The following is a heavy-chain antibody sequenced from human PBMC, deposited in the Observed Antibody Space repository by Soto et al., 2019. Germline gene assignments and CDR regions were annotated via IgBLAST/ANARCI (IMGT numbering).Heavy chain of an antibody. J-gene: IGHJ6*02. CDR3: PRDHYSDSNGFFTYDYGMDV. D-gene: IGHD3-22*01. Sequence: PGGSLRLSCAASGFPFSSYSMHWVRQAPGKGLEWVAVVSYDGSNKHFADSVKGRFTISRDNSENTLYLQMSSLRPEDTAVYYCPRDHYSDSNGFFTYDYGMDVWGQGTTVTAP. CDR1: GFPFSSYS. CDR2: VSYDGSNK. V-gene: IGHV3-30-3*01.